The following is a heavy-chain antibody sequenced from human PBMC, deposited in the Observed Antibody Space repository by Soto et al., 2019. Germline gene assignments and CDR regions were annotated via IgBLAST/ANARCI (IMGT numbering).Heavy chain of an antibody. V-gene: IGHV3-23*01. Sequence: GGSLRLSCAASGFTFSSYAMSWVRQAPGKGLEWVSAISGSGGSTYYADSVKGRFTISRDNSKNTLYLQMNSLRAEDTAVYYCAKDLFPGYTYGYGLDYWGQGTLVTVSS. D-gene: IGHD5-18*01. CDR2: ISGSGGST. J-gene: IGHJ4*02. CDR3: AKDLFPGYTYGYGLDY. CDR1: GFTFSSYA.